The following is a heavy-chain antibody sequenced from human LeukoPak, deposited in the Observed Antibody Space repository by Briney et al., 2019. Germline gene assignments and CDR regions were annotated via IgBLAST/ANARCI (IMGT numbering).Heavy chain of an antibody. V-gene: IGHV1-8*01. D-gene: IGHD3-22*01. CDR3: ARGLLYYYDSSGYYGLDY. CDR2: MNPNSGNT. Sequence: GASVNVSCKASGYTFTSYDINWVRQATGQGLEWMGWMNPNSGNTGYAQKFQGRVTMTRNTSISTAYMELSSLRSEDTAVYYCARGLLYYYDSSGYYGLDYWGQGTLVTVSS. J-gene: IGHJ4*02. CDR1: GYTFTSYD.